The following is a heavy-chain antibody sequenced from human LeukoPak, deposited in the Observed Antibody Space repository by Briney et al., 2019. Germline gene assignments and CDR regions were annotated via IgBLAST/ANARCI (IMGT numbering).Heavy chain of an antibody. Sequence: GGSLRLSCATSGFTFSSYDMHWVRQAPGKGLEWVAVISYDGSDKTYGDSVKGRFTISRENSKNTVYLQTNSLRAEDTAVYYCAKNDYGDYVHWGQGTLVTVSS. D-gene: IGHD4-17*01. CDR3: AKNDYGDYVH. CDR1: GFTFSSYD. J-gene: IGHJ4*02. CDR2: ISYDGSDK. V-gene: IGHV3-30*18.